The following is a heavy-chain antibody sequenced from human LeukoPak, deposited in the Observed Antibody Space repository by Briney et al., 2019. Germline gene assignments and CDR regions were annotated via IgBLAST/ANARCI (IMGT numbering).Heavy chain of an antibody. CDR3: ARIGYCSSTSRRDAFDI. Sequence: PGESLRLSCTTSGFAFSSHEMNWVRQAPGKGLEWISYISPSGTTIYTDSVQGRFTISKDNAKNSLYLQMNSLRVEDTAVYYCARIGYCSSTSRRDAFDIWGQGTMVTVSS. J-gene: IGHJ3*02. V-gene: IGHV3-48*03. CDR2: ISPSGTTI. D-gene: IGHD2-2*01. CDR1: GFAFSSHE.